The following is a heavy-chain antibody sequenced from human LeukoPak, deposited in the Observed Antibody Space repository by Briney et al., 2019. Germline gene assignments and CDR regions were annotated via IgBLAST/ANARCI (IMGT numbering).Heavy chain of an antibody. J-gene: IGHJ4*02. D-gene: IGHD2-2*01. Sequence: GGSLRLSCAASGFTFSSYAMSWVRQAPGKGLEWVAAISGSGGSTYYADSVKGRFTISRDNSKNTLYLQMNSLRAEDTAVYYCASQNRCSSTSCSLAFDYWGQGTLVTVSS. CDR1: GFTFSSYA. V-gene: IGHV3-23*01. CDR2: ISGSGGST. CDR3: ASQNRCSSTSCSLAFDY.